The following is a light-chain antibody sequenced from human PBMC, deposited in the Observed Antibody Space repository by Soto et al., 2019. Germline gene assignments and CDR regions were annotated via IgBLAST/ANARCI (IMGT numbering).Light chain of an antibody. CDR3: QQYGSSPVT. Sequence: EIVMTQSPATLSVSPGGRATLSCRASQSISDTLAWYQQKPGQAPRLLIYGASSRATGIPDRFSGSGSVTDFTLTISRLEPEDFAVYYCQQYGSSPVTFGQGTKVDNK. CDR2: GAS. CDR1: QSISDT. V-gene: IGKV3-20*01. J-gene: IGKJ1*01.